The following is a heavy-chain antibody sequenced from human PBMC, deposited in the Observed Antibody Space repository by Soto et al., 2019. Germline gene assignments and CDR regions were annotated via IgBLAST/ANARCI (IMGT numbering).Heavy chain of an antibody. CDR2: ISYDGSNK. V-gene: IGHV3-30*18. CDR3: AKDYYDSSGYPINYYYYYGMDV. Sequence: PGGSLRLSCAASGFTFSSYGMHWVRQAPGKGLEWVAVISYDGSNKYYADSVKGRFTISRDNSKNTLYLQMNSLRAEDTAVYYCAKDYYDSSGYPINYYYYYGMDVWGQGTTVTVSS. CDR1: GFTFSSYG. D-gene: IGHD3-22*01. J-gene: IGHJ6*02.